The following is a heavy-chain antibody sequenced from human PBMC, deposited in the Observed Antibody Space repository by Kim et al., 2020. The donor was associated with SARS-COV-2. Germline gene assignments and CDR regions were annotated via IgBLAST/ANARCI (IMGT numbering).Heavy chain of an antibody. CDR2: IIPIFGTA. J-gene: IGHJ4*02. D-gene: IGHD1-20*01. CDR1: GGTFSSYA. V-gene: IGHV1-69*13. CDR3: ARDSEYNWSGLRPYYFDY. Sequence: SVKVSCKASGGTFSSYAISWVRQAPGQGLEWMGGIIPIFGTANYAQKFQGRVTITADESTSTAYMELSSLRSEDTAVYYCARDSEYNWSGLRPYYFDYWGQGTLVTVSS.